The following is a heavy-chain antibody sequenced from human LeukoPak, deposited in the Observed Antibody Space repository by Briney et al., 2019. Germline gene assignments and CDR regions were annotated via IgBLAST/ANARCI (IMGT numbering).Heavy chain of an antibody. Sequence: TSETLSLTCTVSGGSISSRSYYWGWIRQPPGKGLEWIGNIHYSGSAYYNSSLKSRVTISVDTSKNQFSLKLSSVTAVDTAVYYCVRNKDILTGYADYWGQGTLVTVSS. V-gene: IGHV4-39*01. CDR3: VRNKDILTGYADY. J-gene: IGHJ4*02. D-gene: IGHD3-9*01. CDR2: IHYSGSA. CDR1: GGSISSRSYY.